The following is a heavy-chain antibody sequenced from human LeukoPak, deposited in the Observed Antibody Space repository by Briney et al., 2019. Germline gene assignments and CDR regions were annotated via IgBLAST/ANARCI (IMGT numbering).Heavy chain of an antibody. J-gene: IGHJ5*02. V-gene: IGHV4-34*01. CDR3: ARHTPSRYCSSTSCRSSKFFDP. CDR2: INHSGST. Sequence: GSLRLSCAASGFTFSTFAMIWIRQPPGKGLEWIGEINHSGSTNYNPSLKSRVTIPVDTSKNQFSLKLSSVTAADTAVYYCARHTPSRYCSSTSCRSSKFFDPWGQGTLVTVSS. CDR1: GFTFSTFA. D-gene: IGHD2-2*01.